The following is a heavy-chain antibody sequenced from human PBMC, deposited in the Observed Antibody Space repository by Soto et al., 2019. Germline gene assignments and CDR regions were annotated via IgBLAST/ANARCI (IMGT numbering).Heavy chain of an antibody. CDR2: ISGSGDST. V-gene: IGHV3-23*01. D-gene: IGHD6-13*01. J-gene: IGHJ6*02. CDR3: AKDRDGAAAGPTKFYAMDV. CDR1: GFTFSSYA. Sequence: EVQLLESGGGLVQPGGSLRLSCAASGFTFSSYAMSWVRQAPGKGLGWVSVISGSGDSTYYADSVRGRFTISRDNSNNTLYLQMNSLRAEDPAVYYCAKDRDGAAAGPTKFYAMDVWGQGTTVTVSS.